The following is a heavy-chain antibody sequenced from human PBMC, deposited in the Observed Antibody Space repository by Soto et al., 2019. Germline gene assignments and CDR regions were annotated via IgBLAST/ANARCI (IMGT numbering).Heavy chain of an antibody. CDR2: ISRSGSGSP. Sequence: EVQLLESGGGLLQPGGSLRLSCAASGFTFNNYVMNWVRQAHGKGLEWVSSISRSGSGSPYYSDSVKGRFTISRDNSKNTLSLQMNNLRAEDTAVYFCARGRYFDGGDYWVANLAFDYWGQGTLVTVSS. CDR3: ARGRYFDGGDYWVANLAFDY. CDR1: GFTFNNYV. D-gene: IGHD3-22*01. V-gene: IGHV3-23*01. J-gene: IGHJ4*02.